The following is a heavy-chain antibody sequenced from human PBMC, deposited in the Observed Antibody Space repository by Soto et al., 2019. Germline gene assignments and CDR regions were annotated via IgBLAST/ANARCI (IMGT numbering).Heavy chain of an antibody. D-gene: IGHD2-21*01. J-gene: IGHJ5*02. V-gene: IGHV3-23*01. CDR1: GFTFSNYA. CDR2: ISGSGVST. CDR3: AKDNGPDTIRWFDP. Sequence: EVQLLESGGGLVQAGGSLRLSCAASGFTFSNYAMNWVRQAPGKGLEWVSGISGSGVSTYYADSVKGRFTISRDNSENTLYLQMNSLRAEDTAVYYCAKDNGPDTIRWFDPWGQGTLVTVSS.